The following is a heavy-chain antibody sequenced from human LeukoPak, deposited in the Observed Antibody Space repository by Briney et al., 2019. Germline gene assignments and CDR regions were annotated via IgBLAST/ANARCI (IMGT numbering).Heavy chain of an antibody. CDR2: INHSGST. V-gene: IGHV4-34*09. Sequence: SETLSLTCAVYGGSFSGYYWSWIRQPPGKGLEWIGEINHSGSTNYNPSLKSRVTISVDTSKNQFSLKLSSVTAADTAVYYCARRYPYYFDYWGQGTLVTVSS. J-gene: IGHJ4*02. CDR1: GGSFSGYY. D-gene: IGHD2-15*01. CDR3: ARRYPYYFDY.